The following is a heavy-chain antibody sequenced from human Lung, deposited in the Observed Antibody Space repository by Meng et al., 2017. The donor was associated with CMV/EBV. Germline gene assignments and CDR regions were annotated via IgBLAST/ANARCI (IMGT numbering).Heavy chain of an antibody. V-gene: IGHV1-8*01. D-gene: IGHD1-1*01. CDR1: GYTFTNYD. Sequence: ASVXVSXXASGYTFTNYDINWVRQATGQGLEWMGWVNPHSGDTGYAQRYQGRVTMTSDTSISTAYLELSSPRTEDTAIYYCAIGQPYLASTAIDHWGQGTXVTVSS. CDR2: VNPHSGDT. CDR3: AIGQPYLASTAIDH. J-gene: IGHJ4*02.